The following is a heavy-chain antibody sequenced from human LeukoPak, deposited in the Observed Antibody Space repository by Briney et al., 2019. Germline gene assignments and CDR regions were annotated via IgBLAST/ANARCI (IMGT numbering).Heavy chain of an antibody. Sequence: GGTLRLSCAASGFTFSTYGMNWVRQTPGKGLEWVSSISGSRTSTFYADSVKGRFTISRDNSKNTLYLQMNSLRAEDTAVYYCASGYNYAPFSDWGQGTLVTVSS. V-gene: IGHV3-23*01. CDR2: ISGSRTST. CDR1: GFTFSTYG. D-gene: IGHD5-18*01. J-gene: IGHJ4*02. CDR3: ASGYNYAPFSD.